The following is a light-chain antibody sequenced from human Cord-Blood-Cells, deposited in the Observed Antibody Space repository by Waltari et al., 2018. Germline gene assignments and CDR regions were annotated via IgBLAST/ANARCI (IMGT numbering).Light chain of an antibody. Sequence: QSALTQPRSASGSPGQSVTIPCTGTSTDVGGYTYVSCYQQHPGKAPKLMIYDVSKRPSGVPDRFSGSKSGNPASLTISGLQAEDEADYYCCSYAGSYVVFGGGTKLTVL. V-gene: IGLV2-11*01. CDR3: CSYAGSYVV. CDR2: DVS. CDR1: STDVGGYTY. J-gene: IGLJ2*01.